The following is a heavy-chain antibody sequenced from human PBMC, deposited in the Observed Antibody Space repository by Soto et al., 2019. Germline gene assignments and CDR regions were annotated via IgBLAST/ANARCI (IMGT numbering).Heavy chain of an antibody. CDR3: ARDQNGSGNYYTRYFAY. CDR2: TYHRGST. J-gene: IGHJ4*02. V-gene: IGHV4-4*02. D-gene: IGHD3-10*01. CDR1: GGSINSRYW. Sequence: SETLSLTCAVSGGSINSRYWGSWVRQSQGKELECIGETYHRGSTNYNPPLKSRVTISVDKSKNQFSLNLSSVTAADTAVYYCARDQNGSGNYYTRYFAYWGQGTLVT.